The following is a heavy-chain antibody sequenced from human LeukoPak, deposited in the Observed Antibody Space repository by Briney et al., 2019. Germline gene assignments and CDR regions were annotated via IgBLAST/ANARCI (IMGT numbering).Heavy chain of an antibody. CDR3: ARESIAVAGAPFDY. D-gene: IGHD6-19*01. V-gene: IGHV3-48*03. J-gene: IGHJ4*02. CDR2: ISSGSTI. CDR1: GFTISSYE. Sequence: GGSLRLSCAASGFTISSYEMNWVRQAPGKGLEWVSYISSGSTIYDADSVKGRFTISRDNAKNSLYLQMNSLRAEDTAVYYCARESIAVAGAPFDYWGQGTLVTVSS.